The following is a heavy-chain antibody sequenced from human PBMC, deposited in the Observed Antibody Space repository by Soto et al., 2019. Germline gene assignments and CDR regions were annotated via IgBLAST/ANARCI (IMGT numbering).Heavy chain of an antibody. Sequence: QVQLVQSGAEVKKPGSSVKVSCKASGGTFSSYTISWVRQAPGQGLEWMGRIIPILGIANYAQKFQGRVTITADKSTSQAYMELSSLRSEDTAVYYCARVETHYDYIWGSYRNDAFDIWGQGTMVTVSS. V-gene: IGHV1-69*02. CDR2: IIPILGIA. CDR3: ARVETHYDYIWGSYRNDAFDI. J-gene: IGHJ3*02. D-gene: IGHD3-16*02. CDR1: GGTFSSYT.